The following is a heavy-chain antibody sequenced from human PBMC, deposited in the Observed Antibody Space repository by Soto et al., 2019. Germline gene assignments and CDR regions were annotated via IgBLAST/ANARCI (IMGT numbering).Heavy chain of an antibody. Sequence: SETLSLTCTVSGGSISSSSYYWGWIRQPPGKGLEWIGSIYYSGSTYYSPSLKSRVTISVDTSKNQFSLKLSSVTAADTAVYYCARGYCSGGSCYPFKYYYYMDVWGKGTTVTVSS. CDR2: IYYSGST. V-gene: IGHV4-39*01. CDR1: GGSISSSSYY. CDR3: ARGYCSGGSCYPFKYYYYMDV. J-gene: IGHJ6*03. D-gene: IGHD2-15*01.